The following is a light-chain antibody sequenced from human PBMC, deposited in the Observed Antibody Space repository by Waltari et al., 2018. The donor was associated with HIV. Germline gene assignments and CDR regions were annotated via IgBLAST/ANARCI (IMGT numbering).Light chain of an antibody. CDR1: QSILHSNGYNY. J-gene: IGKJ2*01. V-gene: IGKV2-28*01. CDR3: MQALQSPRT. Sequence: DIVMTQSPLSLPVTPGEPASISCRSSQSILHSNGYNYLDWYLQKPGQSPQVLIYLGSHRASGVPDRFSGSGSGTDFTLKISSVEAEDVGVYYCMQALQSPRTFGQGTKLEI. CDR2: LGS.